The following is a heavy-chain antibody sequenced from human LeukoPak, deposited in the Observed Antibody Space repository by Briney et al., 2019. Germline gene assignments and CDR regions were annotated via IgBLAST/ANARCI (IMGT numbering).Heavy chain of an antibody. Sequence: SETLSLTCTVSGGSISSHYWSWMRQPPGKGLEWIGYIYYSGSTNYNPSLRSRVTISVDTSKNQFSLKLSSVTAADTAVYYCAREGTMINYYFDSWGQGTLVTVSS. D-gene: IGHD1-1*01. J-gene: IGHJ4*02. CDR1: GGSISSHY. V-gene: IGHV4-59*11. CDR2: IYYSGST. CDR3: AREGTMINYYFDS.